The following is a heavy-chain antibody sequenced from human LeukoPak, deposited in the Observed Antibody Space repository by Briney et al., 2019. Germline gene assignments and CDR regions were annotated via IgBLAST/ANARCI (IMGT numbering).Heavy chain of an antibody. J-gene: IGHJ4*02. CDR2: IKQDGSEK. CDR1: EPTFSSYW. CDR3: ARDSRYSIY. V-gene: IGHV3-7*01. Sequence: GGSLRLSCPVSEPTFSSYWMSWVRQAPGKGLEWVANIKQDGSEKYYVDSVKGRFTISRDNAKNSLYLQMNSLRAEDTAVYYCARDSRYSIYWGQGTLVTVSS. D-gene: IGHD6-13*01.